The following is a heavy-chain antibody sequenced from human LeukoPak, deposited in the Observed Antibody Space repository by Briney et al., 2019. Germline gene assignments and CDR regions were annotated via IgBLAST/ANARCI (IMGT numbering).Heavy chain of an antibody. D-gene: IGHD4-17*01. V-gene: IGHV3-30-3*01. CDR3: ARGPTTVRSFDY. J-gene: IGHJ4*02. Sequence: GSLRLSCAASGFTVSSNYMSWVRQAPGKGLEWVAVISYDGSNKYYADSVKGRFTISRDNSKNTLYLQMNSLRAEDTAVYYCARGPTTVRSFDYWGQGTLVTVSS. CDR2: ISYDGSNK. CDR1: GFTVSSNY.